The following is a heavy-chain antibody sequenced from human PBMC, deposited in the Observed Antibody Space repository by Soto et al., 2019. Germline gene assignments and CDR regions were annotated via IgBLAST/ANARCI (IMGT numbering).Heavy chain of an antibody. V-gene: IGHV4-59*01. J-gene: IGHJ6*02. CDR1: GGSISRYY. Sequence: PSETLSLTCTVSGGSISRYYWSWIRQPPGKGLEWIGYMYYSGSTNYNPSLKSRVTISVDTSKNQFSLKLSSVTAADTAVYYCASHGTYYYYYGMDVWGQGTTVTVSS. CDR3: ASHGTYYYYYGMDV. CDR2: MYYSGST.